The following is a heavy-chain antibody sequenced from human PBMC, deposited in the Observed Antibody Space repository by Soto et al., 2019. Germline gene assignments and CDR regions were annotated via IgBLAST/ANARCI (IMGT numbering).Heavy chain of an antibody. D-gene: IGHD2-15*01. CDR1: GFTFSSYW. J-gene: IGHJ6*02. V-gene: IGHV3-7*05. CDR2: IKQDGSEK. Sequence: EVQLVESGGGLVQPGGSLRLSCAASGFTFSSYWMSWVRQAPGKGLEWVANIKQDGSEKYYVDSVKGRFTISRDNAKNSLYLQMNSLRAEDTAVYYCASPTGVYCSGGSCPYTPDYYYYGMDVWGQGTTVTVSS. CDR3: ASPTGVYCSGGSCPYTPDYYYYGMDV.